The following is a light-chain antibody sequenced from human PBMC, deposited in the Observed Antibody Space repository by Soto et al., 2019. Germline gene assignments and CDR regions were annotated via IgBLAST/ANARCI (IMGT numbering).Light chain of an antibody. V-gene: IGKV1-5*03. CDR2: QTS. Sequence: DIQMTQSPSTLSASAGDRVTITCRASQSISSWLAWYQQKPGKAPKLLVYQTSNLETGVPSRFSGSGSGTEFTLTISSLQPDDFATYYCQQYNSYPRTFGQATKLEIK. CDR3: QQYNSYPRT. J-gene: IGKJ2*01. CDR1: QSISSW.